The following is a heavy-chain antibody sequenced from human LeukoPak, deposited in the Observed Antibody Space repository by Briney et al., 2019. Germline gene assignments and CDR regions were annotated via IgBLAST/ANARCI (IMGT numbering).Heavy chain of an antibody. CDR3: ARDSNYYDSSGYQYYFDY. V-gene: IGHV3-21*01. Sequence: GGSLRLSCAASGFTFSSYSMNWVRQAPGKGLEWVSSISSSSSYIYYADSVKGRFTISRDNAKNSLYLQMNSLRAEDTAVYYCARDSNYYDSSGYQYYFDYWGQGTLVTVSS. CDR2: ISSSSSYI. D-gene: IGHD3-22*01. J-gene: IGHJ4*02. CDR1: GFTFSSYS.